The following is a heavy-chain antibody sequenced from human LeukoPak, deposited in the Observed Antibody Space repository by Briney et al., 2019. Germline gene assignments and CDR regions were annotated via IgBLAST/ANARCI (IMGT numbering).Heavy chain of an antibody. CDR2: ISTSGGST. CDR1: GFTFNNYA. CDR3: ARDHYASGSYLPYYFDY. J-gene: IGHJ4*02. Sequence: GGSLRLSCAGSGFTFNNYAMTWVRQAPGKGLEWVSGISTSGGSTYYADSVKGRFIISRENSKTTLPLQMHSLRADDTAIYYCARDHYASGSYLPYYFDYWGQGTLVPVSS. V-gene: IGHV3-23*01. D-gene: IGHD3-10*01.